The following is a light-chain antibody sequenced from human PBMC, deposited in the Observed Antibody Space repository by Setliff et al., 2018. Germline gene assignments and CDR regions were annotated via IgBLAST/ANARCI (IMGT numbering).Light chain of an antibody. CDR2: GNS. CDR3: QSYDSSLSALYV. V-gene: IGLV1-40*01. CDR1: SSSIGAGYD. Sequence: QSVLTQPPSVSGAPGQRVTISCTGSSSSIGAGYDVHWYQQLPGTAPKLPIYGNSNRPSGVPDRFSGSKSGTSASLAITGLQAEDEADYYCQSYDSSLSALYVFGTGTKV. J-gene: IGLJ1*01.